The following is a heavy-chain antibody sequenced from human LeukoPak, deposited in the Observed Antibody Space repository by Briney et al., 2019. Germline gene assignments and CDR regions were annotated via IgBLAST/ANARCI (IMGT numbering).Heavy chain of an antibody. J-gene: IGHJ5*02. V-gene: IGHV3-15*01. CDR1: GFTFSNAW. CDR3: ARDVFTMVRGVIHFDP. Sequence: KSGGSLRLSCAASGFTFSNAWMSWVRQAPGKGLEWVGRIKSKTDGGTTDYAAPVKGRFTISRDDSKNTLYLRMNSLRAEDTAVYYCARDVFTMVRGVIHFDPWGQGTLVTVSS. D-gene: IGHD3-10*01. CDR2: IKSKTDGGTT.